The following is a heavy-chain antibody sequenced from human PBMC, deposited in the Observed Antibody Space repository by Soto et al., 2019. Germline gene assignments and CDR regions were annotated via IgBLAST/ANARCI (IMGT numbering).Heavy chain of an antibody. J-gene: IGHJ4*02. CDR2: IIPIFGTA. CDR3: ARAHYDILTGYYNDRVNFDY. D-gene: IGHD3-9*01. V-gene: IGHV1-69*13. Sequence: SVKVSCNASGGAFSSYAISWVRQAPGQGLEWMGGIIPIFGTANYAQKFQGRVTITADESTSTAYMELSSLRSEDTAVYYCARAHYDILTGYYNDRVNFDYWGQGTLVTVSS. CDR1: GGAFSSYA.